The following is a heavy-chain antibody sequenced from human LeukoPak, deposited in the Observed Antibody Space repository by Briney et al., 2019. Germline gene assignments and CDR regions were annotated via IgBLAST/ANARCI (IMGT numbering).Heavy chain of an antibody. Sequence: ASVKVSCKASGYTFTSYAMHWVRQAPGQRLEWMGWINAGNGNTKYSQKFQGRVTITRDTSASTAYMELSSLRSEDTAVYYCARGAVGYGDSYNYYNMDVWGQGTTVTVSS. CDR1: GYTFTSYA. D-gene: IGHD4-17*01. CDR2: INAGNGNT. V-gene: IGHV1-3*01. CDR3: ARGAVGYGDSYNYYNMDV. J-gene: IGHJ6*02.